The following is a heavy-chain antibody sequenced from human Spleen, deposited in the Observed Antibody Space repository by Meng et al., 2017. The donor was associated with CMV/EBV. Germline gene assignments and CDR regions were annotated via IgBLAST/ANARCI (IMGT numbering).Heavy chain of an antibody. Sequence: GGSLRLSCAASGITFSTYVMHWVRQAPGKGLEWVSSISSSSSYIYYADSVKGRFTISRDNAKNSLYLQMNSLRAEDTAVYYCARERRIVVVPAATYYYYGMDVWGQGTTVTVS. D-gene: IGHD2-2*01. CDR1: GITFSTYV. J-gene: IGHJ6*02. CDR3: ARERRIVVVPAATYYYYGMDV. CDR2: ISSSSSYI. V-gene: IGHV3-21*01.